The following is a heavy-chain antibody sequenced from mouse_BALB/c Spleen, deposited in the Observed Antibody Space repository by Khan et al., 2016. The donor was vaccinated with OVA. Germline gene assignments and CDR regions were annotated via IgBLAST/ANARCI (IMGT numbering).Heavy chain of an antibody. CDR1: GFSLTNYG. CDR3: ATLFYDKKYYAMDY. D-gene: IGHD2-4*01. J-gene: IGHJ4*01. Sequence: VELVESGPGLVAPSQSLSITCTVSGFSLTNYGVNWVRQPPGKGLEWLGVIWAGGSSNYNSALMSRLCISKDKSKSQVFLRMNSLQTDDTAVYYCATLFYDKKYYAMDYWGQGTSVTVSS. V-gene: IGHV2-9*02. CDR2: IWAGGSS.